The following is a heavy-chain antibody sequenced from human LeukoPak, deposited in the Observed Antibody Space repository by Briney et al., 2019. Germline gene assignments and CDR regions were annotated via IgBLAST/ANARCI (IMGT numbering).Heavy chain of an antibody. CDR1: GGSISSSSYY. D-gene: IGHD3-10*01. CDR3: ARGKYGSGKLFDY. CDR2: IYYSGST. V-gene: IGHV4-39*01. Sequence: TSETLSLTCTVSGGSISSSSYYWGWIRRPPGKGLEWIGSIYYSGSTYYNPSLKSRVTISVDTSKNQFSLRLSSVTAADTAVYYCARGKYGSGKLFDYWGQGTLVTVSS. J-gene: IGHJ4*02.